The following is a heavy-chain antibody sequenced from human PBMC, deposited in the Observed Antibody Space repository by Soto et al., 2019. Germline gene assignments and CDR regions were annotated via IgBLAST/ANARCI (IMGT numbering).Heavy chain of an antibody. Sequence: SVKVCSKASGCTFTSYCSRWVGHAPGQGLEWMGGIIPIFGTANYAQKFQGRVTITADESTSTAYMELSSLRSEDTAVYYCARGTPPGTACDYWGQGTLVTVSS. J-gene: IGHJ4*02. CDR3: ARGTPPGTACDY. CDR1: GCTFTSYC. CDR2: IIPIFGTA. V-gene: IGHV1-69*13. D-gene: IGHD5-18*01.